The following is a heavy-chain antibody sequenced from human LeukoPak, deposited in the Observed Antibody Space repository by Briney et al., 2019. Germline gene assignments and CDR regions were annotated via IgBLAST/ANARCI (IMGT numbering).Heavy chain of an antibody. Sequence: GGSLRLSCAASGFTFRSYAIHWVRQAPGKGLEWVAVISNDGSNKYYADSVKGRFTTSRDNSKNTLSLQMNSLTVEDTAVYYCARAGEQWLVLSDYWGQGTLVTVSS. CDR2: ISNDGSNK. J-gene: IGHJ4*02. CDR1: GFTFRSYA. CDR3: ARAGEQWLVLSDY. D-gene: IGHD6-19*01. V-gene: IGHV3-30*04.